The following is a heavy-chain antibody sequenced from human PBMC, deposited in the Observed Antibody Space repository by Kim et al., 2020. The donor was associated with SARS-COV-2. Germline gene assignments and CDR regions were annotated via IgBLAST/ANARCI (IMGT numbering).Heavy chain of an antibody. CDR3: AKDREDMTSSSYGMDV. CDR1: GFTFRNYA. V-gene: IGHV3-23*01. Sequence: GGSLRLSCAASGFTFRNYAMTWVRQAPGKGLEWVSSISSNGGRTYYADSVKGRFTISRDNSKNMLYLQMNSLRTDDTALYYCAKDREDMTSSSYGMDVWGQGTTVTVSS. CDR2: ISSNGGRT. D-gene: IGHD6-6*01. J-gene: IGHJ6*02.